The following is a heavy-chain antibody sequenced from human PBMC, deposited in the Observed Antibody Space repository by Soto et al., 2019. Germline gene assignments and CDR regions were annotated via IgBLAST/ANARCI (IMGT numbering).Heavy chain of an antibody. D-gene: IGHD3-22*01. Sequence: SVKVSCKASGGTFSSYTISWVRQAPGQGLEWMGRIIPILGIANYAQKFQGRVTITADKSTSTAYMELSSLRSEDTAVYYCAREALGYDSSGYYFVDPWGQGTLVTVSS. CDR3: AREALGYDSSGYYFVDP. CDR1: GGTFSSYT. CDR2: IIPILGIA. J-gene: IGHJ5*02. V-gene: IGHV1-69*04.